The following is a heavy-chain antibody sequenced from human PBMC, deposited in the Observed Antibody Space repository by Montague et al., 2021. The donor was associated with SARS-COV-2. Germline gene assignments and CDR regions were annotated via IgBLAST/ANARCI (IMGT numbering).Heavy chain of an antibody. CDR3: AGHIEKEGTYYYYYGMDV. CDR1: GGSFGGYY. CDR2: LYNSGST. Sequence: SETLSLTCAVYGGSFGGYYWSWIRQPPGKGLEWIGYLYNSGSTKYNPSLKSRVTISVDTSKNQFSLKLSSVTAADTAVYYCAGHIEKEGTYYYYYGMDVWGHGATVTVSS. D-gene: IGHD2-15*01. V-gene: IGHV4-59*08. J-gene: IGHJ6*02.